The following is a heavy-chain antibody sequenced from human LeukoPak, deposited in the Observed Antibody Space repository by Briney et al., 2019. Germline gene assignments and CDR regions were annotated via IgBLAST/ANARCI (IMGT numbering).Heavy chain of an antibody. CDR3: ACGVDFSSGSKRGFDY. J-gene: IGHJ4*02. CDR1: GFTFSSYS. CDR2: MSRSSDTI. Sequence: GGSLRLSCAASGFTFSSYSMNWVRRAPGEGLEWVSYMSRSSDTIYYADSVKGRFTISRDNAKSSLFLQMNSLRAEDTAIYYCACGVDFSSGSKRGFDYWGLGTLVTVSS. V-gene: IGHV3-48*01. D-gene: IGHD3-3*01.